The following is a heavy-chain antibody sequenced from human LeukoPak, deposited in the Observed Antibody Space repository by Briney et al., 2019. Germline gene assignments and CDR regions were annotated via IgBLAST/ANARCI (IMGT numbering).Heavy chain of an antibody. CDR3: ARTLTTDPLFDY. J-gene: IGHJ4*02. D-gene: IGHD4-11*01. CDR2: INHSGGT. CDR1: GGSFSGYY. Sequence: SETLSLTCAVYGGSFSGYYWSWIRQPPGKGLEWIGEINHSGGTNYNPSLKSRVTISVDTSKNQFSLKLSSVTAADTAVYYCARTLTTDPLFDYWGQGTLVTVSS. V-gene: IGHV4-34*01.